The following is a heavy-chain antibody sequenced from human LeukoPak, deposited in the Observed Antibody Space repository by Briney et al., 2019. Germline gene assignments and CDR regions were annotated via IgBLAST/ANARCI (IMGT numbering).Heavy chain of an antibody. J-gene: IGHJ4*02. V-gene: IGHV3-74*01. CDR2: INSDGSST. Sequence: GGSLRLSCAASGFTFSGYWMHWVRQAPGKGLVWVSHINSDGSSTSYADSVKGRSTISRDNAKNTLYLQMNSLRGEDTALYYCARKAGISAAGNYFDYWGQGTLVTVSS. D-gene: IGHD6-13*01. CDR3: ARKAGISAAGNYFDY. CDR1: GFTFSGYW.